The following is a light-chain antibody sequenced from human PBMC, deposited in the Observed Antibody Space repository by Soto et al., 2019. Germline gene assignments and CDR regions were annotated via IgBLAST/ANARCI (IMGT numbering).Light chain of an antibody. V-gene: IGKV1-39*01. J-gene: IGKJ1*01. CDR3: QQSYSRPPT. CDR2: AAS. CDR1: QTISSW. Sequence: DIPMTQAPSTLSGSLGDRVTITCQASQTISSWLAWYQQKPGKAPKLLIFAASSLQSGVPSRFSGSRSGPDFTLTISSLQPEDFATYYCQQSYSRPPTFGQGTKVDIK.